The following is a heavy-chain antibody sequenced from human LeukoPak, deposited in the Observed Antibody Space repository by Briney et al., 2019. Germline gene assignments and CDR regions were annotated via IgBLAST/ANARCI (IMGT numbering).Heavy chain of an antibody. CDR1: GFTFSTYT. V-gene: IGHV3-23*01. CDR3: AKERQTGDYFTSDF. CDR2: ISGSGGST. Sequence: PGGSLRLSCAASGFTFSTYTMNWVRQAPGKWLEWVSAISGSGGSTYYADSVKGRFTISRDNSKRTVYLQMNSLRADDTAVYYCAKERQTGDYFTSDFWGQGTLVTVSS. J-gene: IGHJ4*02. D-gene: IGHD4-17*01.